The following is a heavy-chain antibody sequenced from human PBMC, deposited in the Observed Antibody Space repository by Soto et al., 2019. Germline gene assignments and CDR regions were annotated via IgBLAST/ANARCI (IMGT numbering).Heavy chain of an antibody. CDR1: GYTFTGYY. V-gene: IGHV1-2*04. CDR2: INPNSGGT. Sequence: QVQLVQSGAEVKKPGASVKVSCRASGYTFTGYYMHWVRQAPGQGLEWMGWINPNSGGTNYAQNFQGWVTMTRDTSISTAYMELSRLRSDDTAVYYWARTHCSSTRCYVGSWDYWGQGTLVTVSS. CDR3: ARTHCSSTRCYVGSWDY. J-gene: IGHJ4*02. D-gene: IGHD2-2*01.